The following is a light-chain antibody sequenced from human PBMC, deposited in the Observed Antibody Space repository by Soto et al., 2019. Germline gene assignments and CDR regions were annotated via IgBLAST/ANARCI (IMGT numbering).Light chain of an antibody. CDR1: SSDVGDYKY. CDR3: TSYTSNSTPV. J-gene: IGLJ1*01. CDR2: EDR. V-gene: IGLV2-14*01. Sequence: QSALTQPASVSGSPGQSITISCTGASSDVGDYKYFSWYQQFPGKAPKLMIYEDRNRPSGVSNRFSGSKSGNTASLTISGLQAEDEADYYCTSYTSNSTPVFGTGTKLTVL.